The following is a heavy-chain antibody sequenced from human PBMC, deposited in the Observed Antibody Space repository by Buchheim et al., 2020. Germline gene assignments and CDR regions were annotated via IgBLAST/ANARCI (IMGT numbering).Heavy chain of an antibody. CDR1: GFTFSSYA. CDR2: LSGSGGST. V-gene: IGHV3-23*01. D-gene: IGHD2-15*01. J-gene: IGHJ4*02. Sequence: EVQLLESGGGLVQPGGSLRLSCAASGFTFSSYAMSWVRQAPGKGLEWVSALSGSGGSTYYADSVKGRFTISRDNSKNTLYLQMNSLRAEDTAVYYCAKVRRVVVAATRGDYFDYWGQGTL. CDR3: AKVRRVVVAATRGDYFDY.